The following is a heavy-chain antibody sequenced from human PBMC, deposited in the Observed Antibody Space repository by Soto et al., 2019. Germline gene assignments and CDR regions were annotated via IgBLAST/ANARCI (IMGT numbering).Heavy chain of an antibody. CDR3: ARRPVSVWGKYYYYYGMDV. CDR1: GFTFSSYW. Sequence: GGSLRLSCAASGFTFSSYWMHWVRQAPGKGLVWVSRINSDGSSTSYADSVKGRFTISRDNAKNTLYLQMNSLRAEDTAVYYCARRPVSVWGKYYYYYGMDVWGQGTTVTVSS. V-gene: IGHV3-74*01. J-gene: IGHJ6*02. D-gene: IGHD3-16*01. CDR2: INSDGSST.